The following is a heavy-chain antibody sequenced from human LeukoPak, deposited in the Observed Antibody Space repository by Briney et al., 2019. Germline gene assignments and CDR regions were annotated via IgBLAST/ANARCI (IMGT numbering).Heavy chain of an antibody. V-gene: IGHV3-13*01. CDR1: GFTFSSYD. D-gene: IGHD2-15*01. CDR3: ARGAEGRSSTYGMDV. CDR2: IGTAGDT. J-gene: IGHJ6*02. Sequence: GGSLRLSCAASGFTFSSYDMHWVRQATGKGLEWVSTIGTAGDTYYPGSVKGRFTISRENAKNSLYLQTNSLRAGDTAVYYCARGAEGRSSTYGMDVWGQGTTVTVSS.